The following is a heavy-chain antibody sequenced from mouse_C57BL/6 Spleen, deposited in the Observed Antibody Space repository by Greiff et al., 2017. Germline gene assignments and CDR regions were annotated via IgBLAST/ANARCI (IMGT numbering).Heavy chain of an antibody. CDR3: TRYGNYMAWFAY. CDR1: GFNIKDDY. CDR2: IDPENGDT. J-gene: IGHJ3*01. V-gene: IGHV14-4*01. Sequence: VQLKESGAELVRPGASVKLSCTASGFNIKDDYMHWVKQRPEQGLEWIGWIDPENGDTEYASKFQGKATITADTSSNTAYLQLSSLTSEDTAVYYCTRYGNYMAWFAYWGQGTLVTVSA. D-gene: IGHD2-1*01.